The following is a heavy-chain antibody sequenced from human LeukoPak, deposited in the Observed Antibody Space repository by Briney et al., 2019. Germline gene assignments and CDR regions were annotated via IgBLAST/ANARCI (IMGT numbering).Heavy chain of an antibody. J-gene: IGHJ4*02. CDR3: ARAVRGGADTY. CDR2: INQAGSVQ. D-gene: IGHD3-10*02. Sequence: GRSLRLSCAASGFTFSSYEMNWVRQAPGKGPEWLANINQAGSVQNYVDSVRGRFTISRDNAKNSLFLQMNSLRAEDTAVYYCARAVRGGADTYWGQGTLVAVSS. V-gene: IGHV3-7*04. CDR1: GFTFSSYE.